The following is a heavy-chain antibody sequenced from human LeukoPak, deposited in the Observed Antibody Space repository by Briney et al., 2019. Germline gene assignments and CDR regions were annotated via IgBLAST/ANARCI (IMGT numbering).Heavy chain of an antibody. Sequence: GGSLRLSCAASGFTVSSNYMSWVRQAPGKGLEWVSVIYSGGSTYYADSVKGRFTISRDNSKNTLCLQMNSLRAEDTAVYYCASHSSSSGGDYWGQGTLVTVSS. V-gene: IGHV3-53*01. CDR1: GFTVSSNY. CDR3: ASHSSSSGGDY. CDR2: IYSGGST. D-gene: IGHD6-13*01. J-gene: IGHJ4*02.